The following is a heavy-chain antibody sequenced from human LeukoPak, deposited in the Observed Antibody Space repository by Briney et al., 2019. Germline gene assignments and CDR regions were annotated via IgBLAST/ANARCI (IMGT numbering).Heavy chain of an antibody. CDR1: GGSLSSSSYY. CDR2: IYYSGST. Sequence: SETLSLTCIVSGGSLSSSSYYWGWIRQPPGRGLEWNGRIYYSGSTYYNPSLKSRVTIAVDTSKNQFSLKLSCVTAADTAVYYCADGSGSSASHYWGQGTLVTVSS. D-gene: IGHD3-10*01. V-gene: IGHV4-39*01. CDR3: ADGSGSSASHY. J-gene: IGHJ4*02.